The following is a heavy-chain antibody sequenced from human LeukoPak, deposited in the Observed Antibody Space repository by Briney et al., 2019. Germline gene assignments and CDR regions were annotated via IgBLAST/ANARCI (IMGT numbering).Heavy chain of an antibody. V-gene: IGHV3-30-3*01. CDR1: GFTFSSYA. J-gene: IGHJ4*02. Sequence: GGSLRLSCAASGFTFSSYAMHWVRQAPGKGLEWVAVISYDGSNKYYADSVKGRFTISRDNSKNTLYLQMNSLRAEDTAVYYCASSQWELLPPFDYWGQGTLVTVSS. CDR2: ISYDGSNK. D-gene: IGHD1-26*01. CDR3: ASSQWELLPPFDY.